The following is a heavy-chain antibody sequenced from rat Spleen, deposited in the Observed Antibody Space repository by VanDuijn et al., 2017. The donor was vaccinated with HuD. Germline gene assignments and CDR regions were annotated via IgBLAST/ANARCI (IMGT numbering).Heavy chain of an antibody. CDR3: TRGANWELGDYFDY. CDR2: ITDTGGHT. J-gene: IGHJ2*01. CDR1: GFTFSNHW. V-gene: IGHV5-31*01. D-gene: IGHD5-1*01. Sequence: EVQLVESGGGLVQPGRSLKLSRVASGFTFSNHWMTWIRQAPGKGLEWVASITDTGGHTYYQDSVTGRFTISRDNAKSTLYLQMNSLRSDDTATYYWTRGANWELGDYFDYWGQGLMVTVSS.